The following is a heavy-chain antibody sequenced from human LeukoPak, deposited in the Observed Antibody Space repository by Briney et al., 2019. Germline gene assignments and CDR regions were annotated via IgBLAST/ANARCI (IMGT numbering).Heavy chain of an antibody. J-gene: IGHJ4*02. CDR2: IYISGST. CDR1: GGSISTYH. D-gene: IGHD6-13*01. CDR3: ARDWNSRFDF. V-gene: IGHV4-4*07. Sequence: SETLSLTCTVSGGSISTYHWSWIRQPAEKGLEWIGRIYISGSTNYNPSLKSRLTMAVDTSKNQFSLKLNSVTAADTAVYYCARDWNSRFDFWGQGTLVTVSS.